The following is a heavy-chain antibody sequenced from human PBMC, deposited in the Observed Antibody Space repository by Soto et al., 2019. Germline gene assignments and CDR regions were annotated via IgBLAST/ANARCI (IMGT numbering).Heavy chain of an antibody. V-gene: IGHV1-69*12. Sequence: QVQLVQSGAEVKKPGSSVKVSCKASGGTFSSYAISWVRQAPGQGLEWMGGIIPIFGTANYAQKFQGRVTITADESTSTAYMELRSRRSEDTAVYYCARGDKYCIRTSCSSSFDYWGQGTLVTVSS. D-gene: IGHD2-2*01. CDR3: ARGDKYCIRTSCSSSFDY. CDR2: IIPIFGTA. CDR1: GGTFSSYA. J-gene: IGHJ4*02.